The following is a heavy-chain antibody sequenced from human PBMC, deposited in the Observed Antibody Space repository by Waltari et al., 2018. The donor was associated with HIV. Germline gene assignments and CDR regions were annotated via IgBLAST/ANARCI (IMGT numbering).Heavy chain of an antibody. J-gene: IGHJ3*02. CDR1: GGSISIPS. Sequence: QVQLQESGPGLVQPSQTLSLTSTVSGGSISIPSWSWLRQPTGKGLEWIGYIYYSGSTNYNPSLKSRVTISLDTSKTQFSLRLSSVTAADTAVYYCARGSYDSSAYYDAFDIWGQGTMVTVSS. CDR2: IYYSGST. CDR3: ARGSYDSSAYYDAFDI. D-gene: IGHD3-22*01. V-gene: IGHV4-59*11.